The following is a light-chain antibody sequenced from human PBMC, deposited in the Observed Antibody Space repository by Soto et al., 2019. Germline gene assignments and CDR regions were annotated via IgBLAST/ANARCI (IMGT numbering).Light chain of an antibody. CDR1: QSVSSN. J-gene: IGKJ2*01. V-gene: IGKV3-15*01. CDR2: GAS. Sequence: EIVMTQSPATLSVSPGERATLSCRASQSVSSNLAWYQQKPGQAPRLLIYGASTRATGIPARFSGSGSGTEVTLTISSLQSEDFAVYYCQQYNNWPAATFGQGTKLEIK. CDR3: QQYNNWPAAT.